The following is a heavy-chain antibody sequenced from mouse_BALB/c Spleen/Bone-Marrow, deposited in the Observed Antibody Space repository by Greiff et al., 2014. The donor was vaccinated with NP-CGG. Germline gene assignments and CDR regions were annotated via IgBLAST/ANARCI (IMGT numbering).Heavy chain of an antibody. V-gene: IGHV5-6-3*01. CDR1: GFTFSSYG. Sequence: EVQLVESGGGLVQPGGSLKLSCAASGFTFSSYGMSWVRQTPDKRLELVATINSNGGSTYYPDSVKGRFTISRDNAKNTLYLQMSSLKSEDTAMYYCARRTTVDYFDYWGQGTTLTVSS. CDR3: ARRTTVDYFDY. J-gene: IGHJ2*01. D-gene: IGHD1-1*01. CDR2: INSNGGST.